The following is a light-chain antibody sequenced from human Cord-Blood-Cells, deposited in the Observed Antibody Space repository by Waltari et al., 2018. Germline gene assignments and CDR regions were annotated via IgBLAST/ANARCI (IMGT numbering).Light chain of an antibody. CDR2: DVS. CDR3: CSYAGTDVV. J-gene: IGLJ2*01. V-gene: IGLV2-11*01. CDR1: SSDVGGYNY. Sequence: QSALTQPRSVSGSPGQSVTISCTGTSSDVGGYNYVSWSQQHPVKAPKLMIYDVSKRPSGVPDGFSGSKSGNTASLTISGLQAEDEADYYCCSYAGTDVVFGGGTKLTVL.